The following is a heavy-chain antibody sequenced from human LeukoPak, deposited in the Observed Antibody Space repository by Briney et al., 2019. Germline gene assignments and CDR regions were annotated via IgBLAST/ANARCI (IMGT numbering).Heavy chain of an antibody. CDR1: GESLNNYY. Sequence: SETLSLTCDVYGESLNNYYWSWIRQPPGKGLEWIGEVNHSGVTKYHPSLKSRVTISVDTSKNQFSLKLSSVTAADTAVYYCARESPYSSGYYSDAYWGQGTLVTVSS. V-gene: IGHV4-34*09. D-gene: IGHD3-22*01. CDR2: VNHSGVT. J-gene: IGHJ4*02. CDR3: ARESPYSSGYYSDAY.